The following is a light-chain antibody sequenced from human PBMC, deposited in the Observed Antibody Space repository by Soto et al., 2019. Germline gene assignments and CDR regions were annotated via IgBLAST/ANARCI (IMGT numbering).Light chain of an antibody. CDR2: EGS. V-gene: IGLV2-23*01. CDR3: CSYADGSTYV. CDR1: RSDVGSYNL. J-gene: IGLJ1*01. Sequence: QSALTQPASVSGSPGQSITISCTGTRSDVGSYNLVSWYQHHPGKAPKVMIYEGSKRPSGVSTRFSGSKSGNTASLTISGLQAEDEADYYCCSYADGSTYVFGTGTQLTVL.